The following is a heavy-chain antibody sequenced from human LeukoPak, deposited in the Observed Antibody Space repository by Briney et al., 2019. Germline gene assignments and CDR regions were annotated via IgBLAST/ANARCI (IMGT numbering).Heavy chain of an antibody. V-gene: IGHV3-30*02. Sequence: GGSLRLSCTASGVSLSNYGMHWVRQAPGKGLEWVAFIRYDESKIFHANSVKGRFPISRDTSKNTLFLQMNSLTTEDTAVYFCAKDGLSLFLVPFDLWGQGTLVTVSS. CDR3: AKDGLSLFLVPFDL. D-gene: IGHD2-8*02. CDR2: IRYDESKI. J-gene: IGHJ4*02. CDR1: GVSLSNYG.